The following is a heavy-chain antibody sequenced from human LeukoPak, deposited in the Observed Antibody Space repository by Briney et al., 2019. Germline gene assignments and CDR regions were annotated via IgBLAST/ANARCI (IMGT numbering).Heavy chain of an antibody. CDR1: GFTISSYA. CDR2: ISGSGGST. V-gene: IGHV3-23*01. Sequence: PGGSLRLSCAASGFTISSYAMSWVRQAPGKGLEWVSTISGSGGSTYYADSVKGRFTISRDNSKNTLYLQMNSLRAEDTAVYCCAKTAFQHGDYYYYMDVWGKGTTVTVSS. CDR3: AKTAFQHGDYYYYMDV. J-gene: IGHJ6*03. D-gene: IGHD2-2*01.